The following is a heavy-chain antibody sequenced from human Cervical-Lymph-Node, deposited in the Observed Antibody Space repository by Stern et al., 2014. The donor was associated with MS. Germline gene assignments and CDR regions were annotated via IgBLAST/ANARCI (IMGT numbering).Heavy chain of an antibody. V-gene: IGHV3-9*01. CDR3: AKGRSSWFTAIDY. CDR2: ISWSSGSI. CDR1: GFTFEDYG. D-gene: IGHD3-3*01. J-gene: IGHJ4*02. Sequence: EVQLVESGGGWVQPGRSLRLSCAASGFTFEDYGMHWVRQVPGKGLEWVSGISWSSGSIGYADSVKGRFTISRDNAKASMYLQMNSLRPEDTALYYCAKGRSSWFTAIDYWGQGILVTVSS.